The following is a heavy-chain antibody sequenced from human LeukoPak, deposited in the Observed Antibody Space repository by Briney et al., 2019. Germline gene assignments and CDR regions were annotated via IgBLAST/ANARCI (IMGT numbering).Heavy chain of an antibody. CDR2: IYHSGST. CDR3: ARVRSSREYYYGSGSYGAPFDY. Sequence: SETLSLTCTVAGGSISSGGYYWSWIRQPPGKGLEWIGYIYHSGSTYYNPSLKSRVTISVDRSKNQFSLKLSSVTAADTAVYYCARVRSSREYYYGSGSYGAPFDYWGQGTLVTVSS. V-gene: IGHV4-30-2*01. J-gene: IGHJ4*02. CDR1: GGSISSGGYY. D-gene: IGHD3-10*01.